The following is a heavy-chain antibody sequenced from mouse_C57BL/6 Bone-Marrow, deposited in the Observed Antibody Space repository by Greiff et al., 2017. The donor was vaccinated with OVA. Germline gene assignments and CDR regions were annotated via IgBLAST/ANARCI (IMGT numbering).Heavy chain of an antibody. V-gene: IGHV1-76*01. D-gene: IGHD2-3*01. Sequence: QVQLQQSGAELVRPGASVKLSCKASGYPFTDYYINWVKQRPGQGLEWIARIYPGSGNTYYNEKFKGKATLTAEKSSSTAYMQLSSLTSEDSAVYFCARGGGFYDGYLPAWFAYWGQGTLVTVSA. CDR3: ARGGGFYDGYLPAWFAY. CDR1: GYPFTDYY. CDR2: IYPGSGNT. J-gene: IGHJ3*01.